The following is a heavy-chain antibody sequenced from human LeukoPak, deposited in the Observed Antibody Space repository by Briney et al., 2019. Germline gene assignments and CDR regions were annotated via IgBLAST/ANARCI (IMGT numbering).Heavy chain of an antibody. D-gene: IGHD3-22*01. CDR1: GGSISSITSY. V-gene: IGHV4-39*07. CDR2: IYYSGST. CDR3: ARGLTYYFDSSGSHTRLLFDF. J-gene: IGHJ4*02. Sequence: SETLSLTCTVSGGSISSITSYWGWIRQPPGKGLEWVGTIYYSGSTSYNPSLKSRVTISVDASKNHFSLKLSSVTAADTAVYYCARGLTYYFDSSGSHTRLLFDFWGQGTLVPVSS.